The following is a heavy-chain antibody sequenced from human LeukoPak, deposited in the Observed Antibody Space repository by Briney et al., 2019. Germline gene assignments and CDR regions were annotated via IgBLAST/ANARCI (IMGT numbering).Heavy chain of an antibody. V-gene: IGHV3-30-3*01. J-gene: IGHJ4*02. Sequence: GGSLRLSCAASGFTFSSYAMHWVRQAPGKGLEWVAVISYDGSNKYYADSVKGRFTISRDNSKNTLYLQMNRLRAEDTAVYYCAREFRRFGGTPPFFDYWGQGTLVTVSS. CDR1: GFTFSSYA. D-gene: IGHD3-10*01. CDR2: ISYDGSNK. CDR3: AREFRRFGGTPPFFDY.